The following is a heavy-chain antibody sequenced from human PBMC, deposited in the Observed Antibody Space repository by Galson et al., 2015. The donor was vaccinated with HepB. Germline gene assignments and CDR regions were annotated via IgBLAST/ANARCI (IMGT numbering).Heavy chain of an antibody. CDR1: GFTFSNYW. CDR3: AALDTAKPQASGL. Sequence: SLRLSCAASGFTFSNYWMSWVRQASGKGLEWLANVDKYGIDKYYVDSVKDRFTISRDNAKNSIYLQMDSLRGEDTAVYYCAALDTAKPQASGLWGRGTRVSVSS. V-gene: IGHV3-7*03. J-gene: IGHJ4*02. D-gene: IGHD5-18*01. CDR2: VDKYGIDK.